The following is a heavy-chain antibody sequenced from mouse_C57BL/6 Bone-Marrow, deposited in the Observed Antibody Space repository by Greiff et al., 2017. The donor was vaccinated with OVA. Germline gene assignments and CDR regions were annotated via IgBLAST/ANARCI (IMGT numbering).Heavy chain of an antibody. CDR3: ARKYGSSYYYAMDY. D-gene: IGHD1-1*01. J-gene: IGHJ4*01. V-gene: IGHV2-2*01. Sequence: VQVVESGPGLVQPSQSLSITCTVSGFSLTSYGVHWVRQSPGKGLEWLGVIWSGGSTDYNAAFISRLSISKDNSKSQVFFKMNSLQADDTAIYYCARKYGSSYYYAMDYWGQGTSVTVSS. CDR1: GFSLTSYG. CDR2: IWSGGST.